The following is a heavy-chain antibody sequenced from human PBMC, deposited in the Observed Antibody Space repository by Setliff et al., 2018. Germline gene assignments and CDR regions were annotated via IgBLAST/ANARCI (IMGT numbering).Heavy chain of an antibody. J-gene: IGHJ4*02. CDR3: ARLWRRIQQIDY. CDR2: IYYSGST. Sequence: SETLSLTCTVSGGSIGSSSYYWGWIRQPPGKGLEWIGSIYYSGSTYYNPSLKSRVTISVDTSKNQFSLKLSSVTAADTAVYYCARLWRRIQQIDYWGQGTLVTVSS. CDR1: GGSIGSSSYY. D-gene: IGHD3-10*01. V-gene: IGHV4-39*07.